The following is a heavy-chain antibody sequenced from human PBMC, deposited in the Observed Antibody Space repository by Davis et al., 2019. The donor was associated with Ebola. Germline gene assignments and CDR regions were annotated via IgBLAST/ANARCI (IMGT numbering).Heavy chain of an antibody. CDR3: ARGLRLKSYYYRMDD. Sequence: GGPLRPSFSPPGFPFSVYHISWIRQAPGKGLEWVSYISSSRSTIYYADSVKGRFTISRDNAKKSLYLQMNRLRAEDTAVYYCARGLRLKSYYYRMDDWGQGTTVTVSS. J-gene: IGHJ6*02. CDR1: GFPFSVYH. V-gene: IGHV3-11*01. D-gene: IGHD5-12*01. CDR2: ISSSRSTI.